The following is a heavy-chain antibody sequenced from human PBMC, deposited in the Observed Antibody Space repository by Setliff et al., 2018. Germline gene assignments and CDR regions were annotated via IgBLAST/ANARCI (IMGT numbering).Heavy chain of an antibody. V-gene: IGHV4-38-2*01. CDR3: ARAPRYFDPTGSYFDF. CDR1: DFSVSSNYY. J-gene: IGHJ4*02. Sequence: PSETLSLTCAVSDFSVSSNYYWGWIRQPPGKGLEWIANVYYSGSTYYSPSLKSRVTISVDTSKNQFSLKLTSVTAADTAVYYCARAPRYFDPTGSYFDFWGQGTLVTVSS. D-gene: IGHD3-22*01. CDR2: VYYSGST.